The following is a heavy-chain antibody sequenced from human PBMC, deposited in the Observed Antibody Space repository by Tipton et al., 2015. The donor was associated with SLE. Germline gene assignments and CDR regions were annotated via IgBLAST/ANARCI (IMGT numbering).Heavy chain of an antibody. V-gene: IGHV4-34*01. J-gene: IGHJ4*02. CDR3: ARDGRSGDPRDY. Sequence: LRLSCAVYGGSFSGYYWSWIRQPPGKGLEWIGEINHSGSTYYNPSLKSRVTISVDTSKNQFSLKLTSVTAADTAVYYCARDGRSGDPRDYWGQGTLVTVSS. CDR1: GGSFSGYY. D-gene: IGHD4-17*01. CDR2: INHSGST.